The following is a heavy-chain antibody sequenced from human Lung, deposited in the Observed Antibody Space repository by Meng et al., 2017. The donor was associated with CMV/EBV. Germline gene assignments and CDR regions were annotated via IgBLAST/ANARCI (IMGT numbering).Heavy chain of an antibody. D-gene: IGHD3-3*01. J-gene: IGHJ4*02. Sequence: SXTXSLXCTVTDVSISNSSFFWGWIRQPPGKGLEWIGSFFHSGDTYSNPSLRSRVAISVDTSKNQFSLRLNSVTATDTAMYYCARHLRGSSWPKSDWGQGTLVTVSS. CDR1: DVSISNSSFF. V-gene: IGHV4-39*01. CDR3: ARHLRGSSWPKSD. CDR2: FFHSGDT.